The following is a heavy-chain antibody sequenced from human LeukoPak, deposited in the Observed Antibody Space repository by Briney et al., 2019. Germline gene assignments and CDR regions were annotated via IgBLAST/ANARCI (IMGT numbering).Heavy chain of an antibody. CDR3: ATLGDYYGSGSYSPFDC. Sequence: ASVKVSCKASGYTFTGYSIHWVRQAPGQGPEWMGWINPNSGGTDYAQKFQGRVTMTRDTSISTAYMELSSLRSDDTAIYYCATLGDYYGSGSYSPFDCWGQGTLVTVS. CDR2: INPNSGGT. V-gene: IGHV1-2*02. CDR1: GYTFTGYS. J-gene: IGHJ4*02. D-gene: IGHD3-10*01.